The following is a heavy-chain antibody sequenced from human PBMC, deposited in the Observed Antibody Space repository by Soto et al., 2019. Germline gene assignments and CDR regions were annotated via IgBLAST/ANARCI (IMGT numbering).Heavy chain of an antibody. Sequence: QVQLVQSGAEVKKPGASVKVSCKASGYTFTNYYIHWVRQAPGQGLEWMGIINPNIVRAGFAQHFQGRVTQARETSETAEQMEQAKLKYRDKGEDYYSYDRREGDGECYDMKAWGQGTTVTV. CDR3: SYDRREGDGECYDMKA. CDR1: GYTFTNYY. J-gene: IGHJ6*01. V-gene: IGHV1-46*01. CDR2: INPNIVRA. D-gene: IGHD5-18*01.